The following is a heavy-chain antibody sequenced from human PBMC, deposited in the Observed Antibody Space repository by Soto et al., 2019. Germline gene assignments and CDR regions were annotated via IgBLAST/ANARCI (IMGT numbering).Heavy chain of an antibody. J-gene: IGHJ5*02. CDR3: ARGSSSNYSNWFDP. D-gene: IGHD6-13*01. CDR2: TSYSGST. V-gene: IGHV4-31*03. CDR1: GGTTTSGGYY. Sequence: QVQLQESGPGLVKPPQTLSLTCSVSGGTTTSGGYYWSWIRQHPGKGLEWIGCTSYSGSTYYNPSLKSRLTISVDTSKNQFSLKLSSVTAADTAVYYCARGSSSNYSNWFDPWGQGTLVTVSS.